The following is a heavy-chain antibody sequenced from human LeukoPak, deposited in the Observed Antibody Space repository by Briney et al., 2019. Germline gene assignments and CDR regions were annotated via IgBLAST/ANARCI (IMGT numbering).Heavy chain of an antibody. Sequence: GASVKVSCKASGYTFTGYYMHWVRQAPGQGLEWMGRISPNSGGTNYAQKFQGRVTMTRDTSISTAYMELSRLRSDDTAVYYCAVLMITFGGVIAQTLTLDYWGQGTLVTVSS. V-gene: IGHV1-2*06. D-gene: IGHD3-16*02. J-gene: IGHJ4*02. CDR3: AVLMITFGGVIAQTLTLDY. CDR2: ISPNSGGT. CDR1: GYTFTGYY.